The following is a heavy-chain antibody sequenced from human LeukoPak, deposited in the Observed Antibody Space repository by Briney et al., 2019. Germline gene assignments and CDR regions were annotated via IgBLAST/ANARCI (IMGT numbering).Heavy chain of an antibody. V-gene: IGHV3-66*01. CDR1: GFTVSSNY. Sequence: GGSLRLSCAASGFTVSSNYMTWVRQAPGKGLEWVSLIYSGGSTSYAYSVRGRFTISRDNSKNTLYLQMNSLRAEDTAVYYCARIETVADAFDIWGQGTLVTVSS. CDR2: IYSGGST. D-gene: IGHD1-1*01. J-gene: IGHJ3*02. CDR3: ARIETVADAFDI.